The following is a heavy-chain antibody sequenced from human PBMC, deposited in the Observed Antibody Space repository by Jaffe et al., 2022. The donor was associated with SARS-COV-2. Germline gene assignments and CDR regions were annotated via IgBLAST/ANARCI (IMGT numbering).Heavy chain of an antibody. J-gene: IGHJ6*02. V-gene: IGHV4-59*01. D-gene: IGHD3-3*01. CDR3: ARNDFWSGYYADYYYYGMDV. CDR1: GGSISSYY. Sequence: QVQLQESGPGLVKPSETLSLTCTVSGGSISSYYWSWIRQPPGKGLEWIGYIYYSGSTNYNPSLKSRVTISVDTSKNQFSLKLSSVTAADTAVYYCARNDFWSGYYADYYYYGMDVWGQGTTVTVSS. CDR2: IYYSGST.